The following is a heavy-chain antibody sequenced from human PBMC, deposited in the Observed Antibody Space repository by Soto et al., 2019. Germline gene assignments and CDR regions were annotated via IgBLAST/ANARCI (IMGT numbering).Heavy chain of an antibody. CDR1: GYLFSTYA. D-gene: IGHD3-16*01. J-gene: IGHJ5*02. V-gene: IGHV1-3*01. CDR2: INAGNGNT. CDR3: ARGGGAVFSKYWLCP. Sequence: ASVKVSSKASGYLFSTYAMHCVRQAPRQRLEWMGWINAGNGNTKYSQSFQVRVTITRHTSGSTAYMELSSLKSEDTAVYYFARGGGAVFSKYWLCPWGQGTMVTVSS.